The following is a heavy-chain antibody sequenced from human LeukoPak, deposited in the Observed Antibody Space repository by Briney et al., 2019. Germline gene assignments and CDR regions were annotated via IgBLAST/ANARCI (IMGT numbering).Heavy chain of an antibody. Sequence: PSETLSLTCTVSGVSISSYYWSWIRQPPGKGLEWIGYIYYSGSTNYNPSLKSRVTISVDTSKNQFSLKLSSVTAADTAVYYCARQIGYCSSTSCYTGDAFDIWGQGTMVTVSS. D-gene: IGHD2-2*02. CDR1: GVSISSYY. V-gene: IGHV4-59*08. CDR2: IYYSGST. J-gene: IGHJ3*02. CDR3: ARQIGYCSSTSCYTGDAFDI.